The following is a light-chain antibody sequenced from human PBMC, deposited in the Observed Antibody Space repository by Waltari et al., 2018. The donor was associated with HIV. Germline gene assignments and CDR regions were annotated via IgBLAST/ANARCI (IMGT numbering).Light chain of an antibody. V-gene: IGLV1-44*01. CDR2: GAD. Sequence: QSVLTQPPSASGTHGRRVTISCSGSGSHIGGNTATWSQHLPGTAPILLLYGADQRPSGVPDRFSGSKSDTSASLAISGLQSEDEADYYCAAWDDSLKGYVFGTGTKVTVL. CDR3: AAWDDSLKGYV. CDR1: GSHIGGNT. J-gene: IGLJ1*01.